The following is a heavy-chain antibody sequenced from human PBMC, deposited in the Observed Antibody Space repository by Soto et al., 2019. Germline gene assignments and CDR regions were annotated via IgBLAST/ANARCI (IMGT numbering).Heavy chain of an antibody. CDR2: INPNSAHT. CDR1: GYAFTSSV. Sequence: VSVNVSRKTSGYAFTSSVINRMRTATGQRLEWMGWINPNSAHTNYAQKFQGRVNMTRNTSISTAYMELTSLRSEDTAVYYCATGISLYHWFDPWGQGTLVPVPQ. CDR3: ATGISLYHWFDP. J-gene: IGHJ5*02. D-gene: IGHD2-8*01. V-gene: IGHV1-8*01.